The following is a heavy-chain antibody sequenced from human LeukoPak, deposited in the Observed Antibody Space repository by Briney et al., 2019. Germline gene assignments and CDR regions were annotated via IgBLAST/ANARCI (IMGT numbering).Heavy chain of an antibody. CDR2: IYYSGST. D-gene: IGHD4-17*01. J-gene: IGHJ5*02. CDR1: GGSFSGYY. V-gene: IGHV4-39*01. CDR3: ARHGPDYGDYVWFDP. Sequence: PSETLSLTCAVSGGSFSGYYWSWIRQPPGKGLEWIGSIYYSGSTYYNPSLKSRVTISVDTSKNQFSLKLSSVTAADTAVYYCARHGPDYGDYVWFDPWGQGTLVTVSS.